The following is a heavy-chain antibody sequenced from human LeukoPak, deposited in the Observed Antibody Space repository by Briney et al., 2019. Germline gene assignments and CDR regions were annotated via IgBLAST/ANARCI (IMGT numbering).Heavy chain of an antibody. V-gene: IGHV1-24*01. J-gene: IGHJ5*02. CDR1: GYTLTELS. CDR3: ATDGYRHQLLNWFDP. D-gene: IGHD2-2*01. Sequence: ASVTVSCKVSGYTLTELSMHWVRQAPGQGLEWMGGFDTEDGETIYAQKFQGRVTMTEDTSTDTAYMQLISLRSEDTAVYYCATDGYRHQLLNWFDPWGQGTLVTVSS. CDR2: FDTEDGET.